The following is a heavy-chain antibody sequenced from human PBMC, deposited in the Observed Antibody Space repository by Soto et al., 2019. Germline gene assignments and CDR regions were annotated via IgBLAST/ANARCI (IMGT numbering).Heavy chain of an antibody. V-gene: IGHV1-18*01. D-gene: IGHD6-6*01. J-gene: IGHJ4*02. Sequence: GASVKVSCKASGYTFTSYGISWVRQAPGQGLEWMGWISAYNGNTNYAQKLQGRVTMTTDTSTSTAYMELRSLRSDDTAVYYCARAESIAARPGVDYWGQGTLVTVSS. CDR2: ISAYNGNT. CDR3: ARAESIAARPGVDY. CDR1: GYTFTSYG.